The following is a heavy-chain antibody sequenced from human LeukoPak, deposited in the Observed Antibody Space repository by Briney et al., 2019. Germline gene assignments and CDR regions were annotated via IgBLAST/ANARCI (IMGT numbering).Heavy chain of an antibody. V-gene: IGHV4-30-2*01. J-gene: IGHJ4*02. Sequence: SETLSLTCTVSGGSISSGGYYWSWIRQPPGKGLEWIGYIYHSGSTYYNPSLKSRVTISVDRSKNQFSLKLSSVTAADTAVYYCARVVQYYYDSSGYSYYFDYWGQGTLVTVSS. CDR1: GGSISSGGYY. CDR3: ARVVQYYYDSSGYSYYFDY. D-gene: IGHD3-22*01. CDR2: IYHSGST.